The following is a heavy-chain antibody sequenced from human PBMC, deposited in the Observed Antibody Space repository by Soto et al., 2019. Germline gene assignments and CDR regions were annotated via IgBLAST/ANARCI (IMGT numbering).Heavy chain of an antibody. CDR2: IFYSGST. V-gene: IGHV4-39*01. D-gene: IGHD2-21*02. Sequence: PSETLSLTCTVSGVSISSSSYSWCWIRQPPGKGLEWIGSIFYSGSTYYNPSLESRVTMSVDTSKNQFSLKLNSVTAADTAVYYCSVAYCGGDCLDFWGQGTLVTVSS. CDR3: SVAYCGGDCLDF. J-gene: IGHJ4*02. CDR1: GVSISSSSYS.